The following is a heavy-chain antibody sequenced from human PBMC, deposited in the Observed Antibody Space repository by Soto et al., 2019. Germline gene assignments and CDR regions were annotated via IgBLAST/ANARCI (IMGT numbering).Heavy chain of an antibody. CDR3: ARDHDYGDYAYGMDV. CDR2: ISSSSSTI. Sequence: GGSLRLSCAASGFTFSSYSMNWVRQAPGKGLEWVSYISSSSSTIYYADSVKGRFTISRDNAKNSLYLQMNSLRDEDTAVYYCARDHDYGDYAYGMDVWGQGTTVTVSS. V-gene: IGHV3-48*02. D-gene: IGHD4-17*01. CDR1: GFTFSSYS. J-gene: IGHJ6*02.